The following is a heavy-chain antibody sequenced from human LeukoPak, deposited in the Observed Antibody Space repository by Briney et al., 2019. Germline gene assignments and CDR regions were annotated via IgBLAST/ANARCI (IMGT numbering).Heavy chain of an antibody. Sequence: GGSLRLSCAASGFTFSSYSMNWVRQAPGKGLEWVSSISSSSSYIYYADSVKGRFTISRDNAKNSLYLQMNSLRAEDTAVYYCARVGGSGNPLMDYWGQGTLVTVSS. CDR2: ISSSSSYI. V-gene: IGHV3-21*01. CDR1: GFTFSSYS. J-gene: IGHJ4*02. D-gene: IGHD3-10*01. CDR3: ARVGGSGNPLMDY.